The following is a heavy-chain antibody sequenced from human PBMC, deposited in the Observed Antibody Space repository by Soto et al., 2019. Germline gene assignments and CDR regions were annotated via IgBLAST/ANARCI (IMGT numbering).Heavy chain of an antibody. CDR2: IIPFFGTP. CDR1: GATFSSYA. Sequence: QVLLVQSGAEVKNPGSSVKVSCKLSGATFSSYAMSWVRQAPGQGLEWIVGIIPFFGTPNYAQKFQGRVTITADTSTATSYMELRSLRSEDTAVYYCAREKGDYYTHLVYWGQGTLVTVSS. J-gene: IGHJ4*02. D-gene: IGHD3-22*01. V-gene: IGHV1-69*06. CDR3: AREKGDYYTHLVY.